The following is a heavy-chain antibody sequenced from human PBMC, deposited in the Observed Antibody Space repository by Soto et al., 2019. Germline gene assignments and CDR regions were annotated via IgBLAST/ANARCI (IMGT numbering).Heavy chain of an antibody. CDR3: ARGFSIAARTLFDY. V-gene: IGHV4-59*01. J-gene: IGHJ4*02. D-gene: IGHD6-6*01. CDR1: GGSISSYY. Sequence: SETLSLTCTVSGGSISSYYWSWIRQPPGKGLEWIGYIYYSGSTNYNPSLKSRVTISVDTSKNQFSLKLSSVTAADTAVYYCARGFSIAARTLFDYWGQGTLVTVSS. CDR2: IYYSGST.